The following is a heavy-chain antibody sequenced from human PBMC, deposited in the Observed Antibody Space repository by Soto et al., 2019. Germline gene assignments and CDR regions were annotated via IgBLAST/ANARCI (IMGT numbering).Heavy chain of an antibody. D-gene: IGHD2-21*01. CDR3: VRLQGIRDRSYYKGMDV. CDR2: IYPGDSDT. J-gene: IGHJ6*02. V-gene: IGHV5-51*01. Sequence: GESLKISCKGSGYSFTSHWIAWVRQMPGKGLEWMGIIYPGDSDTKYNPSFQGQVTISTDKSISTAYLQWSSLKASDTAIYYCVRLQGIRDRSYYKGMDVWGQGTTVTVSS. CDR1: GYSFTSHW.